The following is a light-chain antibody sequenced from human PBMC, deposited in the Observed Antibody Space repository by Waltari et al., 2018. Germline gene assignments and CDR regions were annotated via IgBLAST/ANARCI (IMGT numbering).Light chain of an antibody. V-gene: IGKV1-NL1*01. J-gene: IGKJ3*01. Sequence: DLQITQSPSPLSASVRDRVKITCRASQGIRNYLAWYQHKPGKAPILLIYDASRLESGVPSRFSGSGSGTDYTLTINNLQPEDFATYYCQQYYDTPGVTFGPGTTVDIK. CDR1: QGIRNY. CDR2: DAS. CDR3: QQYYDTPGVT.